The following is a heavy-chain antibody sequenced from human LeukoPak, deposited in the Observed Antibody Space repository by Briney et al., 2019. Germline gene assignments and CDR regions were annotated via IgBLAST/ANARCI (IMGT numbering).Heavy chain of an antibody. J-gene: IGHJ4*02. CDR1: AFTFNIYA. D-gene: IGHD3-10*01. V-gene: IGHV3-23*01. CDR3: AKLAGSRRDY. Sequence: GGSLRLSCAASAFTFNIYAMSWVRQAPGTGLEWVSSISSSGDSTYYADSVKGRFTISRDNSKNTLYLQMNSLRAEDTAVYYCAKLAGSRRDYWGQGTLVTVSS. CDR2: ISSSGDST.